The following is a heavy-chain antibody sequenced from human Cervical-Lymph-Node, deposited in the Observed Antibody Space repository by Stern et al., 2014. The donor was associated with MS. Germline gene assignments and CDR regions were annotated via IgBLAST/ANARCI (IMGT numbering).Heavy chain of an antibody. J-gene: IGHJ4*02. CDR2: IFSGGAT. CDR1: GFTVSSTY. D-gene: IGHD4-23*01. Sequence: EVQLVESGGGLIQPGGSLRLSCAPSGFTVSSTYMSWVRQAPGRGLEWISIIFSGGATAYAVSVKGRFTISRDNSRNTLYLQMNSLRAEDTVFYYCARVPPGYGSNSFFDYWGQGNLVTVSS. CDR3: ARVPPGYGSNSFFDY. V-gene: IGHV3-53*01.